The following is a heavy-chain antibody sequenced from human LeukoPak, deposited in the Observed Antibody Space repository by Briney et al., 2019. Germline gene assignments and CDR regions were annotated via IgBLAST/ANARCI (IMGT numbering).Heavy chain of an antibody. D-gene: IGHD1-7*01. V-gene: IGHV3-30*18. J-gene: IGHJ6*02. CDR2: ISYDGSNK. Sequence: GGSLRLSCAASGFTFSSYGMHWVRQAPGKGLEWVAVISYDGSNKYYADSVKGRFTISRDNSKNTLYLQMNSLRAEDTAVYYCAKGNYGLYSMDVWGQGTTVTVSS. CDR3: AKGNYGLYSMDV. CDR1: GFTFSSYG.